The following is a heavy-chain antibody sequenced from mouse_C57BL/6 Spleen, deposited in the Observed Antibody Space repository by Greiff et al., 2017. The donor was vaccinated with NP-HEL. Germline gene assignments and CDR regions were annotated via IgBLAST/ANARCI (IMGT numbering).Heavy chain of an antibody. CDR2: IYPGDGDT. Sequence: VQLQQSGAELVKPGASVKISCKASGYAFSSYWMNWVKQRPGKGLEWIGQIYPGDGDTNYNGKFKGKATLTADKSSSTAYMQLSSLTSEDSAVYFCARPSDGYDGAWFAYWGQGTLVTVSA. D-gene: IGHD2-2*01. CDR3: ARPSDGYDGAWFAY. CDR1: GYAFSSYW. J-gene: IGHJ3*01. V-gene: IGHV1-80*01.